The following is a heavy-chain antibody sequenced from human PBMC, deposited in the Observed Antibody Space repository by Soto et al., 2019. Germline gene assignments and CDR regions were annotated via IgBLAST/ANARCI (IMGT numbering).Heavy chain of an antibody. CDR2: IYYSGST. D-gene: IGHD5-12*01. CDR3: ASAYSGYDRYPRYYFDY. V-gene: IGHV4-31*03. CDR1: GGSISSGGYY. J-gene: IGHJ4*02. Sequence: PSATLSLTCTVSGGSISSGGYYWSWIRQHPGKGLEWIGYIYYSGSTYYNPSLKSRVTISVDTSKNQFSLKLSSVTAADTAVYYCASAYSGYDRYPRYYFDYWGQGTLVTVSS.